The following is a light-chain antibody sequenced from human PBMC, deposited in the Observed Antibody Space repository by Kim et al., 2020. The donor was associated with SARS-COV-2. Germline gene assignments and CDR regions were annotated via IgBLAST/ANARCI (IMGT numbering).Light chain of an antibody. CDR3: QQYNNWPPNT. Sequence: VSPGERATLSCRSSQSMSNNLAWYQQKPGQAPRLLIYGVSTRATDIPARFSGSGSGTDFTLTISSLQSEDFAVYYCQQYNNWPPNTFGQGTKLEI. CDR2: GVS. CDR1: QSMSNN. V-gene: IGKV3-15*01. J-gene: IGKJ2*01.